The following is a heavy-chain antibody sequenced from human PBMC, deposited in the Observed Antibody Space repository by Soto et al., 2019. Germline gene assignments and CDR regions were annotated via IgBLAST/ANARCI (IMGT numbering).Heavy chain of an antibody. D-gene: IGHD3-3*01. CDR2: ISY. Sequence: QAQLVESGGGVVQPERSLRPSCTASNFVFSVYSLHWVRQAPGKGLEWVALISYTISRDNSKNTLYLQMNSLRREDTAVYYCARDKDQYDFWGGTLDSWGQGTLVTVSS. J-gene: IGHJ4*02. CDR1: NFVFSVYS. V-gene: IGHV3-30*04. CDR3: ARDKDQYDFWGGTLDS.